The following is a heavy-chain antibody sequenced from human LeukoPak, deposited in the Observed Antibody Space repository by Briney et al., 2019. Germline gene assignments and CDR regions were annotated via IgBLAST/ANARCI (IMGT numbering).Heavy chain of an antibody. CDR3: AKDRRVNTVVTPFDY. Sequence: PGGSLRLSCAASGFTFSSYAMSWVRQAPGKGLEWVSAISGSGGSTYYADSVKGRFTISRDNSKNTLYLQMNSLRAEDTAVYYCAKDRRVNTVVTPFDYWGQGTLVTVSS. V-gene: IGHV3-23*01. D-gene: IGHD4-23*01. J-gene: IGHJ4*02. CDR2: ISGSGGST. CDR1: GFTFSSYA.